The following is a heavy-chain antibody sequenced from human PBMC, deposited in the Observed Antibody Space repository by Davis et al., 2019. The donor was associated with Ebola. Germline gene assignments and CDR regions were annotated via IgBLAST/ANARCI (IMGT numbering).Heavy chain of an antibody. CDR2: IFHSGNT. CDR3: ARGGYYNFWSGNTHDLSAFNI. J-gene: IGHJ3*02. V-gene: IGHV4-30-2*01. D-gene: IGHD3-3*01. Sequence: MPSETLSLTCTVSGGSISSDGYSWSWIRQPPGKGLEWIGYIFHSGNTYYNPSIKSRVTITLDGSKNQFSLNLSSVTAADTAVYYCARGGYYNFWSGNTHDLSAFNIWGQGKMVTVSS. CDR1: GGSISSDGYS.